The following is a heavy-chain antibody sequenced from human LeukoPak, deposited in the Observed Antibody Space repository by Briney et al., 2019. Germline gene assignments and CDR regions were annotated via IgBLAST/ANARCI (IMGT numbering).Heavy chain of an antibody. V-gene: IGHV3-33*02. CDR3: VRGRDGYNYYYYYYMDV. CDR2: MWYDGSIK. CDR1: GFTFSNYG. Sequence: GGSLRLSCAASGFTFSNYGMHWVRQAPGKGLEWLAIMWYDGSIKYYADSAKGRFTISRDNSKNTVFLQMNSLRAEDTAVYYCVRGRDGYNYYYYYYMDVWGKGTTVTVSS. J-gene: IGHJ6*03. D-gene: IGHD5-24*01.